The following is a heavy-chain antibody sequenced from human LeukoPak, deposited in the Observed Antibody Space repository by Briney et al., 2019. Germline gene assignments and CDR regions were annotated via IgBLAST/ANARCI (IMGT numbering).Heavy chain of an antibody. J-gene: IGHJ4*02. CDR2: ISAYNGNT. V-gene: IGHV1-18*01. CDR1: GYTFTSYG. Sequence: ASVKVSCKASGYTFTSYGISWVRQAPGQGLEWMGWISAYNGNTNYAQKLQGRVTMTTDTSTSTAYMELRSLRSDDTAVYYCARVFGYCSGGSCYRLKWFDYWGQGTLVTVSS. D-gene: IGHD2-15*01. CDR3: ARVFGYCSGGSCYRLKWFDY.